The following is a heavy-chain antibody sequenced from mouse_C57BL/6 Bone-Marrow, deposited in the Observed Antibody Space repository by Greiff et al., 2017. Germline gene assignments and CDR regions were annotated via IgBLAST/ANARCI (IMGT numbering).Heavy chain of an antibody. Sequence: QVQLKQPGAELVKPGASVKLSCKASGYTFTSYWMHWVKQRPGRGLEWIGRIDPISGGTKYNEKFKSKATLTVDKPSSTAYMQLSSLTSEDSAVYYCASSYCWYFDVWGTGTTVTVSS. D-gene: IGHD1-1*01. CDR3: ASSYCWYFDV. J-gene: IGHJ1*03. CDR1: GYTFTSYW. V-gene: IGHV1-72*01. CDR2: IDPISGGT.